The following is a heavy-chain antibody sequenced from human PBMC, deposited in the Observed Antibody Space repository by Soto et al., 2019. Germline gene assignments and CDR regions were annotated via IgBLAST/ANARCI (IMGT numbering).Heavy chain of an antibody. CDR3: ARPSRQGGFYFDY. CDR2: IYYSGST. D-gene: IGHD3-16*01. J-gene: IGHJ4*02. Sequence: QLQLQESGPGLVKPSETLSLTCTVSGGSISSSSYYWGWIRQPPGKGLARIGSIYYSGSTYYNPSLKSRVTISVDTSQNQFPLKLSSVTAADTAVYYCARPSRQGGFYFDYGGQGTLVTVSS. V-gene: IGHV4-39*01. CDR1: GGSISSSSYY.